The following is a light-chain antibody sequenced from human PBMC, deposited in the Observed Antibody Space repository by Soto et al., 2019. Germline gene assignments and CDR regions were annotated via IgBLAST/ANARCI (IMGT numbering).Light chain of an antibody. CDR2: GAS. Sequence: EIVLMQSPATLSVSPGERATLSCRASHSVSSNLAWYQQKPGQAPRLLIYGASSRATNVPARFRGSGSGTEFTHTISGLQSEDFAVYYCQQSNDWPPEYTFGQGTKLEI. CDR1: HSVSSN. V-gene: IGKV3-15*01. J-gene: IGKJ2*01. CDR3: QQSNDWPPEYT.